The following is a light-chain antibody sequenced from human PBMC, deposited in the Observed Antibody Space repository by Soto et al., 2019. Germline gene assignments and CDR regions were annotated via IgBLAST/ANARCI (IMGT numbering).Light chain of an antibody. CDR2: KAS. CDR3: QQSYSSSH. Sequence: PLTPSPSTLSASVGSRVTITFRASQTISSWLAWYQQKPGKAPKLLIYKASTLKSEVPSRFSGSGSGTDFTLTISSLQPEDFATYYCQQSYSSSHFGQGTRLEIK. J-gene: IGKJ5*01. V-gene: IGKV1-5*03. CDR1: QTISSW.